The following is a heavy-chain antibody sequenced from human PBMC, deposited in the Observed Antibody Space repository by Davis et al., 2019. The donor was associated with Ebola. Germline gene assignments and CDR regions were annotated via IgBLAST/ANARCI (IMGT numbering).Heavy chain of an antibody. CDR2: IKQDGSEK. Sequence: GGSLRLSCAASGFTFSSYWMSWVRQAPGKGLEWVANIKQDGSEKYYVDSVKGRFTISRDNAKNSLYLQMNSLRAEDTAVYYCARGAVTTRDWYFDLWGRGTLVTVSS. J-gene: IGHJ2*01. CDR3: ARGAVTTRDWYFDL. V-gene: IGHV3-7*04. D-gene: IGHD4-17*01. CDR1: GFTFSSYW.